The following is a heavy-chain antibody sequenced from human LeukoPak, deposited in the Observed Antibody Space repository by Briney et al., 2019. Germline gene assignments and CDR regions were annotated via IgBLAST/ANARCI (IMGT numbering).Heavy chain of an antibody. D-gene: IGHD4-11*01. CDR1: GGSISSSSHY. Sequence: KPSETLSLTCTVSGGSISSSSHYWGWIRQPPGKGLEWIGSIYYSGSTYYNPSLKSRVTISVDTSKNQFSLKLSSVTAADTAVYYCARDFVSRAVTTRGGYWGQGTLVTVSS. CDR3: ARDFVSRAVTTRGGY. CDR2: IYYSGST. V-gene: IGHV4-39*07. J-gene: IGHJ4*02.